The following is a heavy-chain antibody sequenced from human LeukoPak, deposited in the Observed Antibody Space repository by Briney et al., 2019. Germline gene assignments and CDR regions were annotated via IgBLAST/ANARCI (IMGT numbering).Heavy chain of an antibody. D-gene: IGHD3-10*01. CDR2: STPATDST. J-gene: IGHJ4*02. V-gene: IGHV3-21*01. Sequence: GGSLRLSCAASGLVFSSYTMGWVRHAPGKGLEWVSSSTPATDSTNYADSVQGRFTISRDNAKKTAYLQMNSLRVEDTAIYYCAREKRGLSITKVRGLIDSWGQGILVAVSS. CDR3: AREKRGLSITKVRGLIDS. CDR1: GLVFSSYT.